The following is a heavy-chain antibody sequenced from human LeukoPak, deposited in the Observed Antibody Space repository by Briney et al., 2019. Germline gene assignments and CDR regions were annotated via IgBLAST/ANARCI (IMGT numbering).Heavy chain of an antibody. Sequence: GGSLRLSCAAPGFNERRNYVIWVRQAPGNGLEWVSVISSGCITYYADSFTGRFPISLYNSKTTLSLQMHSLRAEDTAVSYCASHFWDDWGQGTLVTVSS. J-gene: IGHJ4*02. CDR2: ISSGCIT. V-gene: IGHV3-53*01. CDR1: GFNERRNY. CDR3: ASHFWDD.